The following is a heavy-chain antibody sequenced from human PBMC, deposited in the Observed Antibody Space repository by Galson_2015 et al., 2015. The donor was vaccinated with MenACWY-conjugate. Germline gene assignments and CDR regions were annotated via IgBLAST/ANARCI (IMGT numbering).Heavy chain of an antibody. J-gene: IGHJ4*02. CDR1: GYDFTTYW. V-gene: IGHV5-10-1*01. D-gene: IGHD6-13*01. Sequence: QSGAEVKKPGESLRISCKGSGYDFTTYWISWVRQMPGKGLEWMGRIDPSDSFTNYSPSFQGHVTISADKSLSTTYLQWSSLKASDTAIYFCASEKGYSLSWPEDHWGQGTLLTVSS. CDR3: ASEKGYSLSWPEDH. CDR2: IDPSDSFT.